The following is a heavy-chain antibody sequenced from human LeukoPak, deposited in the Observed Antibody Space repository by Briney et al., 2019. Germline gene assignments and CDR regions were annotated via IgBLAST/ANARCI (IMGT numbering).Heavy chain of an antibody. CDR1: GFTFSSYA. CDR2: ISFDGTTK. Sequence: GGSLRLSCAASGFTFSSYAMSWVRQAPGKGLEWVSVISFDGTTKYYADSVKGRFTISRDNSKNTLYLQMNSLRAEDTAVYYCARGRTGYGADNWGQGTLVTVSS. J-gene: IGHJ4*02. CDR3: ARGRTGYGADN. V-gene: IGHV3-30*03. D-gene: IGHD2-15*01.